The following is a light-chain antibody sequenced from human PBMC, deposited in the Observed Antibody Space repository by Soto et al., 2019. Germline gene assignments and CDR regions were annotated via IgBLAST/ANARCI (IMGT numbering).Light chain of an antibody. CDR3: QQSYSNPFT. J-gene: IGKJ3*01. CDR1: QSISSY. V-gene: IGKV1-39*01. Sequence: DIQMTQSPSSLSASVGDRFTITCRASQSISSYLNWYQQKPGKAPKLLIYAASSLQSGVPSRFSGSGSGTDFTLTISSLQPEDFATYYCQQSYSNPFTFGPGTKVDIK. CDR2: AAS.